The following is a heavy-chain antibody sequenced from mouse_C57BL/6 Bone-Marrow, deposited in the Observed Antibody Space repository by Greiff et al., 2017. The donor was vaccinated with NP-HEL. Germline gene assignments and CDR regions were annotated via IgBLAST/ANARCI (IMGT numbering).Heavy chain of an antibody. CDR3: TGEAWLLGY. CDR1: GFTFSNYW. Sequence: EVKLVEPGGGLVQPGGSMKLSCVASGFTFSNYWMNWVRQSPEKGLEWVAQIRLSSDNYATHYAESVKGRFTISRDDSKSSSDLQMNNLRAEDAAIYYCTGEAWLLGYWGQGTTLTVSS. D-gene: IGHD2-2*01. V-gene: IGHV6-3*01. J-gene: IGHJ2*01. CDR2: IRLSSDNYAT.